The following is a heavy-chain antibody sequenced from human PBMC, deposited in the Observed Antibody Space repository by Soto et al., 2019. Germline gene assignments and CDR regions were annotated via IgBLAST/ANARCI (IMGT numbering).Heavy chain of an antibody. V-gene: IGHV3-23*01. CDR3: AKEYRSGGTCYDYFDY. CDR2: ISGSGSRT. CDR1: GFTFSIYA. Sequence: EVQLLESWGGLVQPGGSLRLTCAAAGFTFSIYAMRWVRQAPGKGLEWLSAISGSGSRTHYADSVKGRFTIFRDNAKNTLYLQMNSLRAEDTAVYFCAKEYRSGGTCYDYFDYCGQGTLVTVSS. D-gene: IGHD2-15*01. J-gene: IGHJ4*02.